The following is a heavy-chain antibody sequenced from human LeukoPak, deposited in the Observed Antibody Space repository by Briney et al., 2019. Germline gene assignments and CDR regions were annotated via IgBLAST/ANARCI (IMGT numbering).Heavy chain of an antibody. CDR3: ARDPHSGKYSVTDAFDI. J-gene: IGHJ3*02. Sequence: PSETLSLTCTVTGGSISSGSYYWSWIRQPAGKGLEWIGRIYTSGSTNYNPSLKSRVIISVDTSKNQFSLKLGSVTAADTAVYYCARDPHSGKYSVTDAFDIWGQGTMVTVSS. CDR2: IYTSGST. CDR1: GGSISSGSYY. D-gene: IGHD1-26*01. V-gene: IGHV4-61*02.